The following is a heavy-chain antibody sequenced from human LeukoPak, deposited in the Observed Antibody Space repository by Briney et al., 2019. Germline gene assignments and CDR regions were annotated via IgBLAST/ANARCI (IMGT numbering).Heavy chain of an antibody. V-gene: IGHV3-11*01. CDR2: ISSSGSTM. CDR1: GFTFSDYC. D-gene: IGHD3-22*01. Sequence: PGGSLRLSCAASGFTFSDYCMSWLRQAPGKGLEWVSFISSSGSTMYYADSVKGRFTISRDNAKNSLYLQMNSLRAEDTAVYYCATRGPDSSGFYRFDYWGQGTLVTVSS. J-gene: IGHJ4*02. CDR3: ATRGPDSSGFYRFDY.